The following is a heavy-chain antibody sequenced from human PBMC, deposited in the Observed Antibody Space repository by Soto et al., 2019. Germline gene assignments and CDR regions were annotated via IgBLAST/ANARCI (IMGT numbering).Heavy chain of an antibody. Sequence: QVQLQESGPGLVKPSQTLSLTCTVSGASISSGGYYWSWIRQPPGKGLEWIGYTYYSGSTYYNPFLKSRLTVLVDASKNQLSLSLTSVTAADTAVYYCARDQAPGAFTRGYFDYWGQGILVTVSS. CDR2: TYYSGST. CDR1: GASISSGGYY. CDR3: ARDQAPGAFTRGYFDY. D-gene: IGHD1-26*01. V-gene: IGHV4-31*03. J-gene: IGHJ4*02.